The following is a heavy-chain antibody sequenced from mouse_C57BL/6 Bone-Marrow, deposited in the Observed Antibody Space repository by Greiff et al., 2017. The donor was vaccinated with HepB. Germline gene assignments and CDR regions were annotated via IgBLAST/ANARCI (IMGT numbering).Heavy chain of an antibody. V-gene: IGHV6-6*01. CDR2: IRNKANNHAT. J-gene: IGHJ2*01. CDR1: GFTFSDAW. D-gene: IGHD2-4*01. CDR3: TRNDYDEEDFDY. Sequence: GGSMKLSCAASGFTFSDAWMDWVRQSPEKGLEWVAEIRNKANNHATYYAESVKGRFTISRDDSKSSVYLQMNSLRAEDTGIYYCTRNDYDEEDFDYWGQGTTLTVSS.